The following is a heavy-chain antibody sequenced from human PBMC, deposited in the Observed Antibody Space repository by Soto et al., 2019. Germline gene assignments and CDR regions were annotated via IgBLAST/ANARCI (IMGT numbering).Heavy chain of an antibody. J-gene: IGHJ4*02. V-gene: IGHV3-74*01. CDR3: ARGAYRAYYLDL. CDR1: GFSFSTYW. CDR2: IKGDESDT. Sequence: EVQLVESGGGLVQPGGSLRLSCAASGFSFSTYWMHWVRQAPGKGLVWVSRIKGDESDTNYADSVKGRFTISRDNAQNTLYLQMSNMRADDTPIYCCARGAYRAYYLDLWGQGALVTIS. D-gene: IGHD2-21*01.